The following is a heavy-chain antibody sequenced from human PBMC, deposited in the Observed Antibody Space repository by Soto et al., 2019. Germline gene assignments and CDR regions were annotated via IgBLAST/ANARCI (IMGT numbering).Heavy chain of an antibody. CDR1: GFTFISYE. CDR3: ARGSAFDI. CDR2: ISSSGSTI. J-gene: IGHJ3*02. Sequence: PWGSLRLSCAASGFTFISYEINLVRQAPGKWLEWVSYISSSGSTIYYADSVKGRFTISRDNAKNSLYLQMNSLRAEDTAVYYCARGSAFDIWGQGTMVTVSS. V-gene: IGHV3-48*03.